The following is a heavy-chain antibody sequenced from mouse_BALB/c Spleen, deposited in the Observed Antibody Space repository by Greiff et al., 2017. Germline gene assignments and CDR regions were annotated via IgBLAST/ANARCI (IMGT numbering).Heavy chain of an antibody. CDR3: ARERGKRDAMDY. Sequence: VQLQQPGAELVKPGASVKLSCKASGYTFTSYWMHWVKQRPGQGLEWIGEINPSNGRTNYNEKFKSKATLTVDKSSSTAYMQLSSLTSEDSAVCYCARERGKRDAMDYWGQGTSVTVSS. CDR2: INPSNGRT. V-gene: IGHV1S81*02. D-gene: IGHD2-1*01. CDR1: GYTFTSYW. J-gene: IGHJ4*01.